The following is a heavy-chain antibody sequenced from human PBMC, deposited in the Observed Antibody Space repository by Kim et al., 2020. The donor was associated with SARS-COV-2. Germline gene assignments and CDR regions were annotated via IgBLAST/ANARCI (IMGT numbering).Heavy chain of an antibody. V-gene: IGHV3-11*01. CDR1: GFTFSDYY. CDR3: ARARGGSFGFFDF. J-gene: IGHJ4*02. D-gene: IGHD3-3*01. CDR2: ISNSGDTM. Sequence: GESLRLSCAASGFTFSDYYMSWIRQAPGKGLEWVSYISNSGDTMHSADSVKGRFTISRDNAKSSLYLQIHSLRADDTAVYYCARARGGSFGFFDFWGQGTLVTVSS.